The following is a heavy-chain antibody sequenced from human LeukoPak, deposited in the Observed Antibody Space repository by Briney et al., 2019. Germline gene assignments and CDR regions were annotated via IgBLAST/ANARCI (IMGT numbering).Heavy chain of an antibody. D-gene: IGHD5-24*01. CDR1: GFTFSSYW. Sequence: PGGSLRLSCAASGFTFSSYWMGWVRQAPGKGLEWVAAIKQDGSDKYYEDSVKGRFTISRDNAKNSLFLQMNTLRAEDTAVFYCATIRGGIQLWPNWGQGTLVTVSS. CDR2: IKQDGSDK. J-gene: IGHJ4*02. CDR3: ATIRGGIQLWPN. V-gene: IGHV3-7*01.